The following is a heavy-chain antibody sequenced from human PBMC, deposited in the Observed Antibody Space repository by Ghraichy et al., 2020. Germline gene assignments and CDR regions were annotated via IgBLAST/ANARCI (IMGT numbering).Heavy chain of an antibody. CDR1: GGTFSSYA. Sequence: SVKVSCKASGGTFSSYAISWVRQAPGQGLEWMGGIIPIFGTANYAQKFQGRVTITADKSTSTAYMELSSLRSEDTAVYYCATSYDRDPRDAFDIWGQGTMVTVSS. V-gene: IGHV1-69*06. D-gene: IGHD3-22*01. J-gene: IGHJ3*02. CDR3: ATSYDRDPRDAFDI. CDR2: IIPIFGTA.